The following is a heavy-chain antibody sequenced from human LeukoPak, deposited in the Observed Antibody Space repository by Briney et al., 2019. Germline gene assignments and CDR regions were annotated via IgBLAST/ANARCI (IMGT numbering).Heavy chain of an antibody. CDR1: GFTFSSHG. D-gene: IGHD3/OR15-3a*01. V-gene: IGHV3-23*01. CDR2: ISPSGDIL. CDR3: ARDRDWGAFDA. J-gene: IGHJ5*02. Sequence: GTLRLSCAASGFTFSSHGIDWVRQAPGKGLEWVSGISPSGDILYYADSVKGRFTISRDNFKNTLSLEMNSLRAEDTALYYCARDRDWGAFDAWGQGTLVTVSS.